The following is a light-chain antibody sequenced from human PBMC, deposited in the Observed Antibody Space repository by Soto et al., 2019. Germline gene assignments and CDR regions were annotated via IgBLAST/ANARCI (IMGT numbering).Light chain of an antibody. V-gene: IGKV3-11*01. J-gene: IGKJ4*01. Sequence: EIVLTQSPATLSLSPGERATLSCRASQSVSNFLAWYQQKPGQAPRLLISDASNRATGIPARFSGSGSGTDFTLTISSREPEDFAVYYCQQRSNWPPLTFGGGTKVEIK. CDR3: QQRSNWPPLT. CDR2: DAS. CDR1: QSVSNF.